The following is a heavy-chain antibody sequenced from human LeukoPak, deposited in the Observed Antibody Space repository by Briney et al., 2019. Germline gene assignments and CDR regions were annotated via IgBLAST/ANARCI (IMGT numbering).Heavy chain of an antibody. CDR3: ARGRYYYDSSGYYY. CDR2: INHSGST. CDR1: GGSFSGYY. Sequence: MASETLSLTCAVYGGSFSGYYWSWIRQPPGKGLEWIGEINHSGSTNYNPSLKSRVTISVDTSKNQFSLKLSSVTAADTAVCYCARGRYYYDSSGYYYWGQGTLVTVSS. V-gene: IGHV4-34*01. J-gene: IGHJ4*02. D-gene: IGHD3-22*01.